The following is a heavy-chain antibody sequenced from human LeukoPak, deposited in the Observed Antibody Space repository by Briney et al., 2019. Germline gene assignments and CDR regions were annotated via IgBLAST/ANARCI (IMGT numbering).Heavy chain of an antibody. CDR3: ARGGLAAAGTRAFDI. J-gene: IGHJ3*02. D-gene: IGHD6-13*01. CDR2: ISYDGSNK. V-gene: IGHV3-30*04. CDR1: GFTFSSYA. Sequence: PGGSLRLSCAASGFTFSSYAMHWVRQAPGKGLEWVAVISYDGSNKYYADSVKGRFTISRDNSKNTLYLQMNSLRAEDTAVYYCARGGLAAAGTRAFDIWGQGTMVTVSS.